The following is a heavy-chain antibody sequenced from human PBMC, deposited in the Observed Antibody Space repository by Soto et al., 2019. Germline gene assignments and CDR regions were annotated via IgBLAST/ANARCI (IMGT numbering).Heavy chain of an antibody. Sequence: QVQLVQSGAEVMQPGSSVRVSCKASGGTFSSYAISWVRQAPGQGLEWMGRVIPIVGTADYAQKLQGRVTITADESTTTAYRELSSLRAEDTDVYFCGRDKDRVRLGGIYYYDMDVWGHGTTVTVSS. CDR3: GRDKDRVRLGGIYYYDMDV. CDR1: GGTFSSYA. J-gene: IGHJ6*02. CDR2: VIPIVGTA. V-gene: IGHV1-69*11. D-gene: IGHD5-12*01.